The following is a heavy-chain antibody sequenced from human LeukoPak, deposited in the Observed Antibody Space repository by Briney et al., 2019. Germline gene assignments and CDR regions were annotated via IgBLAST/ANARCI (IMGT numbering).Heavy chain of an antibody. Sequence: SETLSLTCTFSGGSITTYYWSWIRQPPGKGLEWIGYIYYSGITNYNPSLKSRVTISVDTSKNQFSLKLSSVTAADTAVYYCARDGPSMEDYFDYWGQGTLVTVSS. J-gene: IGHJ4*02. CDR2: IYYSGIT. CDR1: GGSITTYY. D-gene: IGHD2/OR15-2a*01. CDR3: ARDGPSMEDYFDY. V-gene: IGHV4-59*01.